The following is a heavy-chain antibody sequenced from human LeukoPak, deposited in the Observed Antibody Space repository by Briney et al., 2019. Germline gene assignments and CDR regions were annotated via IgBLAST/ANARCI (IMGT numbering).Heavy chain of an antibody. CDR3: ARDYDFWSGYYHCYYMDV. D-gene: IGHD3-3*01. V-gene: IGHV1-24*01. CDR1: GYTLTELS. CDR2: FDPEDGET. Sequence: ASVKVSCKVSGYTLTELSMHWVRQAPGKGLEWMGGFDPEDGETIYAQKFQGRVTMTEDTSTDTAYMELSSLRSEDTAVYYCARDYDFWSGYYHCYYMDVWGKGTTVTVSS. J-gene: IGHJ6*03.